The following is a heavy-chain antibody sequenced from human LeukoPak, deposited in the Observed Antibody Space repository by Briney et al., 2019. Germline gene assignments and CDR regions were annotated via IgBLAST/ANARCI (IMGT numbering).Heavy chain of an antibody. CDR2: IYYGGST. D-gene: IGHD2-15*01. Sequence: PSETLSLTCTVSGGSISSYFWTWIRQPPGKGLEWIENIYYGGSTRYNPSLKSRVSISVDTSKNQFSLKLTSVTAADTAVYYCARFCSGGSCPDVWGQGTTVSVSS. J-gene: IGHJ6*02. V-gene: IGHV4-59*01. CDR3: ARFCSGGSCPDV. CDR1: GGSISSYF.